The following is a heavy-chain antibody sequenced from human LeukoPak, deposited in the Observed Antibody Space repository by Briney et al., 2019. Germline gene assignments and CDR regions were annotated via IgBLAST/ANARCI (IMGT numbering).Heavy chain of an antibody. V-gene: IGHV4-59*01. CDR3: AREFQLYMDV. CDR2: IYYSRST. J-gene: IGHJ6*02. CDR1: GGSISSYY. D-gene: IGHD2-15*01. Sequence: SETLSLTCTVSGGSISSYYWRWIRQPPGKGLEWIGYIYYSRSTNYNPSLKSRVTISVDTSKNQFSLKLSSVTAADTAVYYCAREFQLYMDVWGQGTTVTVSS.